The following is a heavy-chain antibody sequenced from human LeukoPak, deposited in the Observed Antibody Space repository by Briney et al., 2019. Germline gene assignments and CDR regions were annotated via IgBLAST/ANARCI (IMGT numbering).Heavy chain of an antibody. V-gene: IGHV1-2*02. CDR3: ASPGMTAAGTKAFDI. D-gene: IGHD6-13*01. CDR1: GYTFTGYY. CDR2: INPNSGGT. Sequence: ASVKVSCKASGYTFTGYYMHWVRQAPGQGLEWMGWINPNSGGTNYAQKFQGRVTMTRDTSISTAYMELSRLRSDDTAVYYCASPGMTAAGTKAFDIWGQGTMVTVPS. J-gene: IGHJ3*02.